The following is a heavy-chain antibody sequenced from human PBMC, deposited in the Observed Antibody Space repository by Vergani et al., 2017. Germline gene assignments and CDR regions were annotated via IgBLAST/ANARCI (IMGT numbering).Heavy chain of an antibody. CDR1: GFTFSSYA. Sequence: EVQLLESGGGLVQPGGSLRLSCAASGFTFSSYAMSWVRQAPGKGLEWVSAISGSGGSTYYADSVKGRFTISRDNSKNTLYLQMNSLRAEDTAVYYCAKEGRSWYPYYYYGMDVWGQGTTVNGSS. CDR3: AKEGRSWYPYYYYGMDV. J-gene: IGHJ6*02. D-gene: IGHD6-13*01. V-gene: IGHV3-23*01. CDR2: ISGSGGST.